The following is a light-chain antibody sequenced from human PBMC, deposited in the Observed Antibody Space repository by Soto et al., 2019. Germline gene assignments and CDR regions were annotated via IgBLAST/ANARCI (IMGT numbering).Light chain of an antibody. CDR3: QQIYSAPLT. J-gene: IGKJ4*01. CDR2: AAS. V-gene: IGKV1-39*01. Sequence: QSASVGDRVTITCRASQSITTYLNWYRQKPGKAPKLLIYAASSLQSGVPSRFSGSGSETEFTLSISSLQPEDVATYFCQQIYSAPLTFGGGTKVEIK. CDR1: QSITTY.